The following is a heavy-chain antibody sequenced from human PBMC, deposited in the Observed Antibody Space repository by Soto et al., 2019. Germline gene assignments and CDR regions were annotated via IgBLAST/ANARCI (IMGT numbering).Heavy chain of an antibody. V-gene: IGHV4-31*03. D-gene: IGHD6-6*01. CDR3: ARDHRGIAARSYYYYGMDV. CDR2: IYYSGST. Sequence: SETLSLTCTVSGGSISSGGYYWSWIRQHPGKGLEWIGYIYYSGSTYYNPSLKSRVTISVDTSKNQFSLKLSSVTAADTAVYYCARDHRGIAARSYYYYGMDVWGQGTTVTVS. J-gene: IGHJ6*02. CDR1: GGSISSGGYY.